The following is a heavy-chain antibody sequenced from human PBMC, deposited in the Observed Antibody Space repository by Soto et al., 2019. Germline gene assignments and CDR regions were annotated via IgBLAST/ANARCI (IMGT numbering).Heavy chain of an antibody. V-gene: IGHV1-2*02. CDR1: GYPVTAYY. D-gene: IGHD6-19*01. J-gene: IGHJ3*02. Sequence: QLHLVQSGAVVKKPGASVTVSCSASGYPVTAYYMHWVRQAPGRGLEWMGGVNPATGAAKYTQTFPGRVAMTRDTSPSTVFMGLGGLTSEDTAVFLCARGGGVGVAGSAAFDMWGQGTLVTVSS. CDR3: ARGGGVGVAGSAAFDM. CDR2: VNPATGAA.